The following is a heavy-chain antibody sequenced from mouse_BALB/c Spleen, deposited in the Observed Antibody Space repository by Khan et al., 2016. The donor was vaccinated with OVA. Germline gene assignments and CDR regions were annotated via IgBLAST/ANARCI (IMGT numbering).Heavy chain of an antibody. J-gene: IGHJ2*01. Sequence: EVQLQESGPGLVKPSQSLSLTCTVTGYSITSDYAWNWIRQFPGNKLEWMGYISYSGRISYNPSLKSRISITRDTSKNQFFLQLNSVTTEDTATYYCARSGTITTVVATDFDYWGQGTTLTVSS. CDR1: GYSITSDYA. D-gene: IGHD1-1*01. CDR2: ISYSGRI. CDR3: ARSGTITTVVATDFDY. V-gene: IGHV3-2*02.